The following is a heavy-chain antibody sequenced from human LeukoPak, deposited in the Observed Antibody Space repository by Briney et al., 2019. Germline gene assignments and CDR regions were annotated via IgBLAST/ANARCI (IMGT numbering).Heavy chain of an antibody. CDR3: AKAENGLDY. CDR2: ITGSGGST. D-gene: IGHD2-8*01. Sequence: GGSLRLSCAASGFTFSSSVMSWVRQAPGRGLEWVSSITGSGGSTYYADSVKGRFSISRDNSKNTLYLQMNSLRAEDTAVYYCAKAENGLDYWGQGTLVTVSS. V-gene: IGHV3-23*01. J-gene: IGHJ4*02. CDR1: GFTFSSSV.